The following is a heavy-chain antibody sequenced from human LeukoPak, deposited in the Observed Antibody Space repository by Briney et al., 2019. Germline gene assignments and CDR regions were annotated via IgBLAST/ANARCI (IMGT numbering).Heavy chain of an antibody. Sequence: SETLSLTCAVYGGSFSGYYWSWIRQPPGKGLEWIGEINHSGSTNYNPSLKSRVTISVDTSKNQFSLKLSTVTAADTAVYYCARVKLWAHFGYWGQGTLVTVSS. D-gene: IGHD5-18*01. CDR3: ARVKLWAHFGY. CDR1: GGSFSGYY. V-gene: IGHV4-34*01. J-gene: IGHJ4*02. CDR2: INHSGST.